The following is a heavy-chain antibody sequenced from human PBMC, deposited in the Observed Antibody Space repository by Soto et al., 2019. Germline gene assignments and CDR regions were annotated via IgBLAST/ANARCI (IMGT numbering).Heavy chain of an antibody. V-gene: IGHV3-66*04. CDR2: IYSGGST. CDR1: GVTVSSNY. Sequence: EVQLVESGGGLVQPGGSLRLSCAASGVTVSSNYMSWVRQAPGKGLEWVAVIYSGGSTYYADSVKGSFTISRDNSKNTLYRHRNSLRAEDMDVYYCARHGDDYGGGYFDYWGQGTLVTVSS. D-gene: IGHD3-10*01. J-gene: IGHJ4*02. CDR3: ARHGDDYGGGYFDY.